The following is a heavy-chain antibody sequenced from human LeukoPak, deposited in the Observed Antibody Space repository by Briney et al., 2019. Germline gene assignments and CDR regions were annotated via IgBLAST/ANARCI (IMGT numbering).Heavy chain of an antibody. J-gene: IGHJ4*02. Sequence: SETLSLTCAVYGGSFSGYYWSWIRQPPGKGLEWIGEINHSGSTNYNPSLKSRVTISVDTSKNQFSLRLSSVTAADTAVYYCASSPTGAFDIWGQGTLVTVSS. D-gene: IGHD3-9*01. CDR2: INHSGST. CDR1: GGSFSGYY. CDR3: ASSPTGAFDI. V-gene: IGHV4-34*01.